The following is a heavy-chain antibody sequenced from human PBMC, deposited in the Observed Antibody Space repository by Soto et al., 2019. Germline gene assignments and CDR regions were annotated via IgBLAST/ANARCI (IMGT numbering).Heavy chain of an antibody. CDR1: GFTVSASA. V-gene: IGHV3-73*02. J-gene: IGHJ4*02. CDR2: IRSKANNYAT. Sequence: EVQLVESGGGLVQPGGSLKLSCATSGFTVSASAMHWVRQVSGKGLEWIARIRSKANNYATTYAPSVKGRFTISRDDSENTVYLQMNSLKTEDTAIYYCANQIYGGNSWGLGTLVTVSS. D-gene: IGHD2-21*02. CDR3: ANQIYGGNS.